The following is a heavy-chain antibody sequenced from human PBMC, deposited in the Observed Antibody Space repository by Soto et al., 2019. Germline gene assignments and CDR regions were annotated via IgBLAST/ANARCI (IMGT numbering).Heavy chain of an antibody. Sequence: TSETLSLTCTVSGGSISSYYWSWIRQPPGKGLEWIGYIYYSGSTNYNPSLKSRVTISVDTSKNQFSLKLSSVTAADTAVYYCARVRRITIFGVVRDAFDIWGQGTMVTVSS. J-gene: IGHJ3*02. CDR1: GGSISSYY. CDR2: IYYSGST. D-gene: IGHD3-3*01. V-gene: IGHV4-59*01. CDR3: ARVRRITIFGVVRDAFDI.